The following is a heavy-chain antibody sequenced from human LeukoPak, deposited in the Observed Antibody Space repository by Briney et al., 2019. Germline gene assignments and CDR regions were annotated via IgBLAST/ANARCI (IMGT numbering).Heavy chain of an antibody. D-gene: IGHD6-13*01. CDR2: IYHSGST. V-gene: IGHV4-30-2*01. Sequence: PSQTLSLTCTVSGGSISSGGYYWSWIRQPPGKGLEWIGYIYHSGSTYYNPSLKSRVTISVDRSKNQFSLKLSSVTAADTAVYYCAASSSSWSTGWFDPWGQGTLVTVSS. J-gene: IGHJ5*02. CDR1: GGSISSGGYY. CDR3: AASSSSWSTGWFDP.